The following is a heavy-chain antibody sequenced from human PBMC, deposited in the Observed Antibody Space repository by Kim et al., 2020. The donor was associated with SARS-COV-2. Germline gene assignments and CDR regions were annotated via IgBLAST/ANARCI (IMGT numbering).Heavy chain of an antibody. CDR1: RFTFNNYW. D-gene: IGHD3-10*01. CDR3: ERGFFRYGFDV. V-gene: IGHV3-74*01. CDR2: MSSDGSIT. Sequence: GGSLRLSCAAARFTFNNYWLNCVRHPPGKGLMLIARMSSDGSITNYGDYVKGRFTMSRDNAENTLYLQMNSLRAEETAVYYCERGFFRYGFDVWGKCTTVNFSS. J-gene: IGHJ6*04.